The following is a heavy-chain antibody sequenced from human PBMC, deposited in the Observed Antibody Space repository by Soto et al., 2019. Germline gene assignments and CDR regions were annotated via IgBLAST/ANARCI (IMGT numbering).Heavy chain of an antibody. CDR3: VQESDYGDYLFDY. CDR1: GFTFSSYA. Sequence: GGSLRLSCSASGFTFSSYAMHWVRQAPGKGLEYVSAISSNGGSTYYADSVKGRFTISRDNSKNTLYLQMSSLRAEDTAVYYCVQESDYGDYLFDYWGQGTMVTVYS. CDR2: ISSNGGST. D-gene: IGHD4-17*01. J-gene: IGHJ4*02. V-gene: IGHV3-64D*06.